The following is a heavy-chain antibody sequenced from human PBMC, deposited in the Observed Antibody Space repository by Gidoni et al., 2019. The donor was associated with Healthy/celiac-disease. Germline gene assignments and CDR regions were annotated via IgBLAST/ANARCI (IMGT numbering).Heavy chain of an antibody. CDR1: GFNFSSYA. CDR3: AKGAGITMIVVVIPFDY. CDR2: ISGSGGST. D-gene: IGHD3-22*01. J-gene: IGHJ4*02. V-gene: IGHV3-23*01. Sequence: EVQLLESGGGLVQPGGSLRLSCAASGFNFSSYAMSWVRQAPGKGLEWVSAISGSGGSTYYADSVKGRFTISRDNSKNTLYLQMNSLRAEDTAVYYCAKGAGITMIVVVIPFDYWGQGTLVTVSS.